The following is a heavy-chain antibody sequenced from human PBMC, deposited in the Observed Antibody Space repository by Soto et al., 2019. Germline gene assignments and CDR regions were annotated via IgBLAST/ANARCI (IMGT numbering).Heavy chain of an antibody. V-gene: IGHV4-34*01. CDR3: ARGGLLWFGELSLCFDP. D-gene: IGHD3-10*01. CDR2: INHSGST. Sequence: SETLSLTCAVYGGSFSGYYWSWIRQPPGKGLEWIGEINHSGSTNYNPSLKSRVTISVDTSKNQFSLKLSSVTAADTAVYYCARGGLLWFGELSLCFDPWGQGTLVTVSS. CDR1: GGSFSGYY. J-gene: IGHJ5*02.